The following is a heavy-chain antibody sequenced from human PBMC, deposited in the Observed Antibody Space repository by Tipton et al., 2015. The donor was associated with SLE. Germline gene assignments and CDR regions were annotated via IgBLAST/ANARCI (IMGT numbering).Heavy chain of an antibody. D-gene: IGHD7-27*01. CDR3: TSLTGNNWFDP. Sequence: TLSLTCTVSGGSISSSSYYWGWIRQPPGKGLEWIGSIYYSGSTYYNPSLKSRVTISVDTSKNQFSLKLSSVTAADTAAYYCTSLTGNNWFDPWGQGTLVTVSS. J-gene: IGHJ5*02. CDR1: GGSISSSSYY. CDR2: IYYSGST. V-gene: IGHV4-39*07.